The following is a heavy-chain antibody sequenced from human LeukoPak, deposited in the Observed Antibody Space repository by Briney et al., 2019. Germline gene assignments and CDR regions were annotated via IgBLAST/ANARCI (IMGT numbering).Heavy chain of an antibody. V-gene: IGHV3-30*04. CDR3: ARGVYSGSRIDY. D-gene: IGHD5-12*01. CDR2: ISYDGSDK. J-gene: IGHJ4*02. CDR1: GFTFRSYA. Sequence: PGGSLRLSCSASGFTFRSYAMHWVRQAPGKGLEWVAVISYDGSDKHYADSVKGRFTISRDNSKNTLFLQMNSLRAEDAAIYYCARGVYSGSRIDYWGQGTLVTVSS.